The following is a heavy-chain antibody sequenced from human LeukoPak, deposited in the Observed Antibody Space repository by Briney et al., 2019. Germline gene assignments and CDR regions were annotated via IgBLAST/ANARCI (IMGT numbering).Heavy chain of an antibody. CDR3: ARRYGSGSYYRTKAYYYYMDV. J-gene: IGHJ6*03. D-gene: IGHD3-10*01. V-gene: IGHV4-61*02. CDR2: IYTRGNT. Sequence: SETLSLTCTVSGGSINSGSYYWSWIRQPAGKGLEWIGRIYTRGNTNYNPSLKSRVTISVDTSKNQFSLKLSSVTAADTAVYYCARRYGSGSYYRTKAYYYYMDVWGKGTTVTISS. CDR1: GGSINSGSYY.